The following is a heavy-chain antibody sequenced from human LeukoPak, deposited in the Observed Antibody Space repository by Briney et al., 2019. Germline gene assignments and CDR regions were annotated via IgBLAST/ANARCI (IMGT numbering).Heavy chain of an antibody. CDR1: GFTFNSYW. CDR2: INSDESST. D-gene: IGHD5-18*01. CDR3: ARDGYGGFDY. J-gene: IGHJ4*02. Sequence: PGGSLRLSCAVSGFTFNSYWMYWVRQAPGKGLVLVSGINSDESSTTYADSVKGRFTISRDNAKNTLHLQMNSLRAEVTSVYYCARDGYGGFDYWGQGALVTVSS. V-gene: IGHV3-74*01.